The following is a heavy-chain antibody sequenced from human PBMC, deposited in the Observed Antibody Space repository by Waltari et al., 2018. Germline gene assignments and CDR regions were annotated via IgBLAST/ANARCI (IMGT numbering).Heavy chain of an antibody. CDR3: ARHTGYSSSNDAFDI. J-gene: IGHJ3*02. CDR2: IYYSGST. V-gene: IGHV4-39*01. CDR1: GGSISSSSYY. Sequence: QLQLQESGPGLVKPSETLSLTCTVPGGSISSSSYYWGWIRQPPGKGLEWIGSIYYSGSTYYNPSLKSRVTISVDTSKNQFSLKLSSVTAADTAVYYCARHTGYSSSNDAFDIWGQGTMVTVSS. D-gene: IGHD6-13*01.